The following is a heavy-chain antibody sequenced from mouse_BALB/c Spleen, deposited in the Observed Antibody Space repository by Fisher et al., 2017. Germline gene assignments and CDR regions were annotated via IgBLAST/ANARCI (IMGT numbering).Heavy chain of an antibody. Sequence: KFKGKATLTVDKSSSTAYMHLNSLTSEDSAVYYCARSNYYGSSSYYAMDYWGQGTSVTAPQ. V-gene: IGHV1S135*01. CDR3: ARSNYYGSSSYYAMDY. D-gene: IGHD1-1*01. J-gene: IGHJ4*01.